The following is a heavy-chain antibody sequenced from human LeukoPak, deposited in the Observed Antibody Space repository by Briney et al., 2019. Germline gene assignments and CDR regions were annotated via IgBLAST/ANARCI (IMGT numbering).Heavy chain of an antibody. D-gene: IGHD1-26*01. CDR3: AKSGLGKGILHAFDY. Sequence: GGSLRLSCAASGFTFSSYAMSWVRRAPGKGLEWVSAISGSGGSTYYADSVKGRFTISRDNSKNTLYLQMNSLRAEDTAVYYCAKSGLGKGILHAFDYWGQGTLVTVSS. CDR1: GFTFSSYA. V-gene: IGHV3-23*01. CDR2: ISGSGGST. J-gene: IGHJ4*02.